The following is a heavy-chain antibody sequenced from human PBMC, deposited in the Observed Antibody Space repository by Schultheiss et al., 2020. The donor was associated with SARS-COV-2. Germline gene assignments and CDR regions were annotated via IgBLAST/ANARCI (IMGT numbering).Heavy chain of an antibody. Sequence: GESLKISCKGSGYSFSNYWIGWVRQTPGRGLEWMGSIYPRDSDTRYSPSFQDRVTISADKSITTAYLRWSSLKASDTAIYYCAARGTSARFPEYYFDYWGQGTLVTVSS. D-gene: IGHD2-8*02. V-gene: IGHV5-51*01. CDR3: AARGTSARFPEYYFDY. CDR1: GYSFSNYW. CDR2: IYPRDSDT. J-gene: IGHJ4*02.